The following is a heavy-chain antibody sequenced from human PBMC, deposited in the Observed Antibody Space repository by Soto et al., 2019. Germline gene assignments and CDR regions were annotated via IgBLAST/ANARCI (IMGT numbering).Heavy chain of an antibody. CDR3: ARGVDGGSIGSLDY. Sequence: EVQLVESGGGLVKPGGSLRLSCAASGFTFSSYSMNWVRQAPWKGLEWVSSISSSSSYIYYADSVKGRFTISRDNAKNSLYLQMNSLRAEDTAVYYCARGVDGGSIGSLDYWGQGTLVTVSS. CDR2: ISSSSSYI. V-gene: IGHV3-21*01. D-gene: IGHD2-15*01. J-gene: IGHJ4*02. CDR1: GFTFSSYS.